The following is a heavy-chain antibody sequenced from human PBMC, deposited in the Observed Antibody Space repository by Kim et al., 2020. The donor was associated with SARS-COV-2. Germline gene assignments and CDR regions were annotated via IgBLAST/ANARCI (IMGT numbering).Heavy chain of an antibody. J-gene: IGHJ3*02. Sequence: GRFTISRDNSKNTLYLQMNSLRAEDTAVYYCARDSVTIFGVVTVHDASDIWGQGTMVTVSS. V-gene: IGHV3-30*01. D-gene: IGHD3-3*01. CDR3: ARDSVTIFGVVTVHDASDI.